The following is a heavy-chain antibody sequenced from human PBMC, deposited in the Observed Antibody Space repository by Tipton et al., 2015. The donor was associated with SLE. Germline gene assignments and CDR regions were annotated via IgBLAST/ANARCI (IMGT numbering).Heavy chain of an antibody. J-gene: IGHJ3*02. CDR1: GGSISSYY. D-gene: IGHD1-26*01. Sequence: TLSLTCTVSGGSISSYYWSWIRQPPGKGLEWIGYIYYSGSTNYNPSLKSRVTISVDTSKNQFSLKLSSVTAADTAVYYCARDRPYRGGPDDAFNIWGQGKMAPASS. CDR3: ARDRPYRGGPDDAFNI. CDR2: IYYSGST. V-gene: IGHV4-59*01.